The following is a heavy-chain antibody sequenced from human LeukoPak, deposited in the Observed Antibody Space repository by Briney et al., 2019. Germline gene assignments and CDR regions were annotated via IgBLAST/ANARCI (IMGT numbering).Heavy chain of an antibody. V-gene: IGHV4-34*01. CDR1: GGSFSGYY. D-gene: IGHD3-3*01. Sequence: TSETLSLTCAVYGGSFSGYYWSWIRQPPGKGLEWIGEINHSGSTNYNPSLKSRVTISVDTSKNQFSLKLSSVTAADTTVYYCARDVDYDFWSGPLDYYYGMDVWGQGTTVTVSS. CDR3: ARDVDYDFWSGPLDYYYGMDV. CDR2: INHSGST. J-gene: IGHJ6*02.